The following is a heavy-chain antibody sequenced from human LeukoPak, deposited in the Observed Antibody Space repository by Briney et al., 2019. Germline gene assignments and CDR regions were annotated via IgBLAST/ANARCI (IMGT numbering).Heavy chain of an antibody. D-gene: IGHD1-7*01. J-gene: IGHJ3*02. CDR1: GFTFSDYY. CDR3: AKGGFGYNWNYVPDAFDI. V-gene: IGHV3-23*01. CDR2: ISGSGGST. Sequence: GGSLRLSCAASGFTFSDYYMSWIRQAPGKGLEWVSYISGSGGSTYYADSVKGRFTISRDNSKNTLYLQMNSLRAEDTAVYYCAKGGFGYNWNYVPDAFDIWGQGTMVTVS.